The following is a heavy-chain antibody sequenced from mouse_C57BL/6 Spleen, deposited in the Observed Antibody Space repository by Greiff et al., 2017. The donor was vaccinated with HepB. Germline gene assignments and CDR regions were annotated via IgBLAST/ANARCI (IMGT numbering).Heavy chain of an antibody. CDR2: IYPRDGST. Sequence: VQLQQSGPELVKPGASVKLSCKASGYTFTSYDINWVKQRSGQGLEWIGWIYPRDGSTKYNETFKGKATLTVDTSSSTAYMELHSLTAEDSAVYFCARALDYYGSSYWFAYWGQGTLVTVSA. D-gene: IGHD1-1*01. CDR3: ARALDYYGSSYWFAY. V-gene: IGHV1-85*01. CDR1: GYTFTSYD. J-gene: IGHJ3*01.